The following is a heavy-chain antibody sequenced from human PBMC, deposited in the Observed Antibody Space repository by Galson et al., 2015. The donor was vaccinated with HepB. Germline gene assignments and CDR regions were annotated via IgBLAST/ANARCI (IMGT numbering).Heavy chain of an antibody. Sequence: SLRLSCAASGFTFSSYAMSWVRQAPGKGLEWVSATSGSGITTYYADSVKGRFTISRDNSKYTLYLQMNSLRAEDTAVYYCARDPLAAAGTRHWFDSWGQGTWVAVSS. J-gene: IGHJ5*01. CDR3: ARDPLAAAGTRHWFDS. CDR1: GFTFSSYA. D-gene: IGHD6-13*01. CDR2: TSGSGITT. V-gene: IGHV3-23*01.